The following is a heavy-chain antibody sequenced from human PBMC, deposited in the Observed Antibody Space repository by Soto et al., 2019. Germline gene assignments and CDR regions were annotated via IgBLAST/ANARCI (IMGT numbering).Heavy chain of an antibody. Sequence: GGSLRLSCAASGFKFSNYAMSWVRQAPGEGLEWVSLISATGGGTYYADSVKGRFTISRDNSHNTLYLQVHSLTAEDTAVYYCAKDRRAGGNSAFYFDFWGQGAQVTVS. J-gene: IGHJ4*02. V-gene: IGHV3-23*01. D-gene: IGHD3-16*01. CDR2: ISATGGGT. CDR1: GFKFSNYA. CDR3: AKDRRAGGNSAFYFDF.